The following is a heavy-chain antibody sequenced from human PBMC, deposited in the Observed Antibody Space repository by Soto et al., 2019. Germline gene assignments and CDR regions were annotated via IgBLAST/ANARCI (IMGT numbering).Heavy chain of an antibody. CDR1: GNSISSYY. Sequence: PSETLSLTCSVSGNSISSYYWSWVRQPPGKGLEWIGEAYHSGRTNYNPSLKSRVTISVDRSKNRFSLKLSSVTAADTAVYYCARSEATALDYWGQGTLVTVSS. CDR3: ARSEATALDY. V-gene: IGHV4-59*12. CDR2: AYHSGRT. J-gene: IGHJ4*02.